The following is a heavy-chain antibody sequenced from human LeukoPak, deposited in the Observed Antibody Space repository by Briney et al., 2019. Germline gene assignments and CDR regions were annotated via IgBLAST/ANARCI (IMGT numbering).Heavy chain of an antibody. CDR3: ARERDYCSSTSCYHYYYGMDV. J-gene: IGHJ6*02. Sequence: GGSLRLSCAVSGFTFSSDGMHWVRQAPGKGLEWVAVIWYDGSNKHYAESVKGRFTISRDNSKNTLYLQMNSLRAEDTAVYYCARERDYCSSTSCYHYYYGMDVWGQGTTVTVSS. D-gene: IGHD2-2*01. V-gene: IGHV3-33*01. CDR1: GFTFSSDG. CDR2: IWYDGSNK.